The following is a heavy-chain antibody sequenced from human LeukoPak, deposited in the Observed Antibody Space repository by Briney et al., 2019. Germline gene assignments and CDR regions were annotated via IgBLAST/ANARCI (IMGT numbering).Heavy chain of an antibody. Sequence: GPSVKVSCKASGYIFKNYAMNWVRQAPGQGLEWMGWINTNTGNPTYAQGFTGRFVFSLDTSVSTAYLQISSLKAADTALYYCARVKRAVTSTGEAFDIWGLGTMVTVSS. CDR3: ARVKRAVTSTGEAFDI. J-gene: IGHJ3*02. CDR1: GYIFKNYA. CDR2: INTNTGNP. D-gene: IGHD6-19*01. V-gene: IGHV7-4-1*02.